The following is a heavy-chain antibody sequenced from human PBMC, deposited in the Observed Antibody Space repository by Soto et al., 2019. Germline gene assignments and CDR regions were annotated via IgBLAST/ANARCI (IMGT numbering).Heavy chain of an antibody. CDR1: GYTFTGYH. V-gene: IGHV1-2*02. J-gene: IGHJ6*02. CDR3: ARDLLTTWAYYYYGMDV. D-gene: IGHD4-4*01. Sequence: ASVKVSCKASGYTFTGYHMHWVRQAPGQGLEWMGWINPNSGGTNYAQKFQGRVTMTRDTSISTAYMELSRLRSDDTAVYYCARDLLTTWAYYYYGMDVWGQGTTVTVSS. CDR2: INPNSGGT.